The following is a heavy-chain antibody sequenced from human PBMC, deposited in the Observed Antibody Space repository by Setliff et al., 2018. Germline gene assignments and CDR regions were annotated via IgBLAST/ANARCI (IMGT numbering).Heavy chain of an antibody. Sequence: SETLSLTCSVSGGSITSYYWSWTRQPPGNGLEYIGYIYYSGSTNSNPSLKSRVTISVDTSKNQFSLNLNSVTAADTAVYYCARESIGRGHWFDPWGQGTLVTVSS. J-gene: IGHJ5*02. D-gene: IGHD1-26*01. CDR3: ARESIGRGHWFDP. CDR1: GGSITSYY. V-gene: IGHV4-59*01. CDR2: IYYSGST.